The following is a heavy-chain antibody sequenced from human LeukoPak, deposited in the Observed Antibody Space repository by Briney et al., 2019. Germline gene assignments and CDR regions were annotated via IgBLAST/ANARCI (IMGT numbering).Heavy chain of an antibody. V-gene: IGHV3-48*03. CDR1: GFTFSNFE. CDR3: NVEVPATMRDFDY. D-gene: IGHD2-2*01. Sequence: GGSLRLSCAASGFTFSNFEMNWVRQAPGKGLEWVSYIDSSGDTIYYADSVKGRFTMSRDNAKNSLYLQMNSLRAEDTAVYYCNVEVPATMRDFDYWGQGALVTVSS. CDR2: IDSSGDTI. J-gene: IGHJ4*02.